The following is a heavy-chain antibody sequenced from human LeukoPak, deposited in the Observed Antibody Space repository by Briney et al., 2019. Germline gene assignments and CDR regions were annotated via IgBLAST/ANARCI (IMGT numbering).Heavy chain of an antibody. Sequence: SETLSLTCIVSGGSISNYYWSWVRQPPGKGLEWIGYVYSSGSTNYNPSLKSRVTISVDTSKNQFSLKLSSVTAADTAVYYCARLTGYYYYYMDVWGKGTTVTVSS. CDR3: ARLTGYYYYYMDV. V-gene: IGHV4-59*01. D-gene: IGHD4/OR15-4a*01. CDR1: GGSISNYY. CDR2: VYSSGST. J-gene: IGHJ6*03.